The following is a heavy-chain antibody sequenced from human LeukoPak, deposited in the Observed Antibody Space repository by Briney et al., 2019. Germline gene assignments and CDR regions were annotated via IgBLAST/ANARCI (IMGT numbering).Heavy chain of an antibody. CDR1: GGSLSSYY. D-gene: IGHD1-20*01. Sequence: SETLSLTCTVSGGSLSSYYWSWIRQPAGKGLEWIGYIYYSGSTNYNPSLKSRVTISVDTSKNQFSRKLSSVTAADTAVYYCARDDNWNDVSGYYGMDVWGQGTTVTVSS. J-gene: IGHJ6*02. CDR3: ARDDNWNDVSGYYGMDV. CDR2: IYYSGST. V-gene: IGHV4-59*01.